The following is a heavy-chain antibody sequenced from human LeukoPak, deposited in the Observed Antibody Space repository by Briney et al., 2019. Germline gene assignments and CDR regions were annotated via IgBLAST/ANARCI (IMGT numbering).Heavy chain of an antibody. CDR2: INPSGGST. CDR3: ARAMVRGVSRRNPFDY. V-gene: IGHV1-46*01. Sequence: ASVKVSCKASGYTFTSYYMHWVRQAPGQGLEWMGIINPSGGSTSYAQKFQGRVTMTRDTSTSTVYMELSSLRSENTAVYYCARAMVRGVSRRNPFDYWGQGTLVTVSS. J-gene: IGHJ4*02. D-gene: IGHD3-10*01. CDR1: GYTFTSYY.